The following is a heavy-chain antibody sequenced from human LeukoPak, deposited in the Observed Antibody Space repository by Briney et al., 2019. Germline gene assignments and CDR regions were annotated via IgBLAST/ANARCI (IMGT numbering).Heavy chain of an antibody. CDR1: GFTFSSYS. D-gene: IGHD6-13*01. CDR3: ARVSNRYSSSWYWGRTGYYMDV. J-gene: IGHJ6*03. Sequence: GGSLRLSCAASGFTFSSYSMNWVRQAPGKGLEWVSYISSSSSTIYYADSVKGRFTISRDNAKNSLYLQMNSLRAEDTAVYYCARVSNRYSSSWYWGRTGYYMDVWGKGTTVTISS. V-gene: IGHV3-48*04. CDR2: ISSSSSTI.